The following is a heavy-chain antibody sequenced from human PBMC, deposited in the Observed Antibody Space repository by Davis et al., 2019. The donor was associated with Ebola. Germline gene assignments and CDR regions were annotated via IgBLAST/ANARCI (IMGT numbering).Heavy chain of an antibody. V-gene: IGHV3-43*01. D-gene: IGHD4-23*01. Sequence: GESLKISCAASGFTFDDYTMHWVRQAPGKGLEWVSLISWDGGSTYYADSVKGRFTISRDNSKNSLYLQMNSLRTEDTALYYCAKDRSTVVTPGYFDYWGQGTLVTVSS. CDR2: ISWDGGST. J-gene: IGHJ4*02. CDR3: AKDRSTVVTPGYFDY. CDR1: GFTFDDYT.